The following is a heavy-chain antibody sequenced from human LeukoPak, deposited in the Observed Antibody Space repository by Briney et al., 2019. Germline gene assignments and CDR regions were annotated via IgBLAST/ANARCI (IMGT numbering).Heavy chain of an antibody. V-gene: IGHV3-11*01. CDR1: GFTFSDDY. CDR2: ISSSGSTI. D-gene: IGHD3-22*01. J-gene: IGHJ4*02. CDR3: ARIGSGYEDYYFDY. Sequence: GGSLRLSCAASGFTFSDDYMSWIRQAPGKGREGVAYISSSGSTIYYADSVKGRFTFSRDNANNSLYLQMNSLRAEDTAVYCCARIGSGYEDYYFDYWGQGTLVTVSS.